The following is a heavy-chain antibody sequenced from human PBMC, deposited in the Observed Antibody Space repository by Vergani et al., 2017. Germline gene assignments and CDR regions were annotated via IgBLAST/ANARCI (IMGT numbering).Heavy chain of an antibody. CDR3: ARGYCYDSCGYLALDY. CDR2: FDPEDGET. J-gene: IGHJ4*02. Sequence: QVQLVQSGAEVKKPGASVKVSCKVSGYTLTELSMHWVRQAPGKGLEWMGGFDPEDGETIYAQTFQDRVTMAEDTATDTAYMELSSLRSEDTAVYYCARGYCYDSCGYLALDYWGQGTLVTVSS. CDR1: GYTLTELS. D-gene: IGHD3-22*01. V-gene: IGHV1-24*01.